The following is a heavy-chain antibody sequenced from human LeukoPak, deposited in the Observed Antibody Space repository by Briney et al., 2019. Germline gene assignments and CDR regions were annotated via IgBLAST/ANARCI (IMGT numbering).Heavy chain of an antibody. V-gene: IGHV1-69*04. CDR3: ARRNVGATWFDYYYYGMDV. D-gene: IGHD1-26*01. CDR2: IIPILGIA. CDR1: GGTFSSYA. Sequence: ASVKVSCKASGGTFSSYAISWVRQAPGQGLEWMGRIIPILGIANYAQKFQGRVTITADKSTSTAYMELSSLRSEDTAVYYCARRNVGATWFDYYYYGMDVWGQGTTVTVSS. J-gene: IGHJ6*02.